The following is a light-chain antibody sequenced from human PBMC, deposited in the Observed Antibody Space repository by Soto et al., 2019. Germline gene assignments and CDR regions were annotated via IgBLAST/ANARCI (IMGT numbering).Light chain of an antibody. CDR3: QQYPNSPLT. J-gene: IGKJ4*02. CDR2: GVS. V-gene: IGKV3-20*01. Sequence: EVLLTQSPGTLSLSPGDTATLSCRASQSLCNTCLAWYQQKPGQAPRLLIHGVSNRATGVPDNFSGSGSGTGFTLTIIRLEPEEFAVYYSQQYPNSPLTFGGGTKVEF. CDR1: QSLCNTC.